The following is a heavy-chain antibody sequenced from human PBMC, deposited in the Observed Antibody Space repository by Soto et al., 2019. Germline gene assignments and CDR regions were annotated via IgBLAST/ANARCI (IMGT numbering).Heavy chain of an antibody. D-gene: IGHD1-1*01. CDR2: IIPIFGIV. CDR1: GGTFSSYP. Sequence: QVQLVQSGAEVKKPGSSVKVSCKASGGTFSSYPLSWVRQAPGQGLEWMGGIIPIFGIVNTAQKFQGRVSITADEATSTAYMELSSLRSEDTGVYYCARPRTTGTTKGYDYWGQGTLVTVSS. V-gene: IGHV1-69*01. CDR3: ARPRTTGTTKGYDY. J-gene: IGHJ4*02.